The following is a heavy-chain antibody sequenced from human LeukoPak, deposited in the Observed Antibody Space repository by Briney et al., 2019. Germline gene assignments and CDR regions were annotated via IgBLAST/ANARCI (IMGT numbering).Heavy chain of an antibody. V-gene: IGHV3-33*01. CDR3: ARDVMSGGGYDPHYGMDV. CDR2: IWYDGTKK. D-gene: IGHD5-12*01. J-gene: IGHJ6*02. CDR1: GFTFSRYG. Sequence: GGSLRLSCAASGFTFSRYGMHWVRQAPGKGLEWVAVIWYDGTKKYYADSVKGRFTLARDNSKNTLFLQMDSLRAEDTAVYYCARDVMSGGGYDPHYGMDVWGHGTTVTVSS.